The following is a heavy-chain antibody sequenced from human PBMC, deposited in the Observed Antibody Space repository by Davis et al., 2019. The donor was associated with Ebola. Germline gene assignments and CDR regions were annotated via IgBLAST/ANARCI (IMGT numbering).Heavy chain of an antibody. CDR1: GFTFSSYS. CDR3: AREADHYDSSGYYLFVED. J-gene: IGHJ4*02. D-gene: IGHD3-22*01. Sequence: GSLRLSCAVSGFTFSSYSMTWVRQAPGKGLEWVSSISSRSTYAYYADSVKGRFTISRDNAKNSLNLQMNSLRDEDTAVYYCAREADHYDSSGYYLFVEDWGQGTLVTVSS. CDR2: ISSRSTYA. V-gene: IGHV3-21*01.